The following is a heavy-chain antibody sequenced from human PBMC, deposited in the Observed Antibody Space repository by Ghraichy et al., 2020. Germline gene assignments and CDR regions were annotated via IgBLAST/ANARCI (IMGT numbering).Heavy chain of an antibody. Sequence: EGSLRLSCAASGFTFSSYEMNWVRQAPGKGLEWVSYISSSGSTIYYADSVKGRFTISRDNAKSSLYLQMNSLRVEDTAVYSCVREVGGRDWFDPWGQGTLVTVSS. D-gene: IGHD3-16*01. V-gene: IGHV3-48*03. CDR3: VREVGGRDWFDP. J-gene: IGHJ5*02. CDR1: GFTFSSYE. CDR2: ISSSGSTI.